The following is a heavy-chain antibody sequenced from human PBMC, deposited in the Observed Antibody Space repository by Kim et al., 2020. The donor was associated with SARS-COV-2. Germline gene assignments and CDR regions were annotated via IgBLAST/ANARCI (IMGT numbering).Heavy chain of an antibody. CDR1: GFTFSSYA. Sequence: GGSLRLSCAASGFTFSSYAMSWVRQAPGKGLEWVSAISGSGGSTYYADSVKGRFTISRDNSKNTLYLQMNSLRAEDTAVYYCAKDPGLGYSSSWFQHWGQGTLVTVSS. CDR2: ISGSGGST. J-gene: IGHJ1*01. D-gene: IGHD6-13*01. V-gene: IGHV3-23*01. CDR3: AKDPGLGYSSSWFQH.